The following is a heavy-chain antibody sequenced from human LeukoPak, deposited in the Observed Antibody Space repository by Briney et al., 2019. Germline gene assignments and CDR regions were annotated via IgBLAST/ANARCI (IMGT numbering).Heavy chain of an antibody. CDR3: AKEAYSDILSGSEAEGYMDV. D-gene: IGHD3-9*01. V-gene: IGHV3-23*01. J-gene: IGHJ6*03. CDR2: ISGSGGST. Sequence: PGGSLRLSCAASGFTFSSYEMNWVRQAPGKGLEWVSAISGSGGSTYYADSVKGRFTISRDNSKNTLYLQMNSLRAEDTAVYFCAKEAYSDILSGSEAEGYMDVWGRGTTVTVSS. CDR1: GFTFSSYE.